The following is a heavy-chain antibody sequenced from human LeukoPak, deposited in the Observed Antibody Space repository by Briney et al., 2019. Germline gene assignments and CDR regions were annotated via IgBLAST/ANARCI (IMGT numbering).Heavy chain of an antibody. D-gene: IGHD6-13*01. J-gene: IGHJ4*02. CDR2: IYYSGST. V-gene: IGHV4-39*01. Sequence: SETLSLTCTVSGGSISSSSYYWGWIRQPPGKGLEWIGSIYYSGSTYYSPSLKSRVTISVDTSKNQSSLKLSSVTAADTAVYYCARHGIAAADYWGQGTLVTVSS. CDR1: GGSISSSSYY. CDR3: ARHGIAAADY.